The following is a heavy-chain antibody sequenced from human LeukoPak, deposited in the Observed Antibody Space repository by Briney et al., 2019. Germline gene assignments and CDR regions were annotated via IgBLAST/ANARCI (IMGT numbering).Heavy chain of an antibody. D-gene: IGHD3-10*01. J-gene: IGHJ4*02. Sequence: SETLSLTCTVSGGSISSGDYYWSWIRQPPGKGLEWIGYIYYSGSTYYNPSLKSRVTISVDTSKNQFSLKLSSVTAADTAVYYCARGTGHYGSGPFDYWGQGTLVTVSS. CDR1: GGSISSGDYY. CDR2: IYYSGST. CDR3: ARGTGHYGSGPFDY. V-gene: IGHV4-30-4*01.